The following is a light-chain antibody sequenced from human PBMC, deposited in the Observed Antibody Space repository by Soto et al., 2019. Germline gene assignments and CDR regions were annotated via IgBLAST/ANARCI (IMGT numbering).Light chain of an antibody. Sequence: DIQMTQSPSSLSASVGDRVTIPCRASQRITNSLNWYQQKPGRAPNLLIYDASNLERGVPSRFSGSGSGTDFSLTVDSLQPEDTATYYCQQYDHPPYTFGQGTKLEIK. CDR2: DAS. V-gene: IGKV1-33*01. J-gene: IGKJ2*01. CDR1: QRITNS. CDR3: QQYDHPPYT.